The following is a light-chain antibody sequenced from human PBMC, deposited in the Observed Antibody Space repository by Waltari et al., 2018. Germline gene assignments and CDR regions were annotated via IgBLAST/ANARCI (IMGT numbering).Light chain of an antibody. CDR1: SLRKNF. CDR3: YSRDSRDTTGDQYV. CDR2: AKK. J-gene: IGLJ1*01. V-gene: IGLV3-19*01. Sequence: SSELTQDPAVSVALGPTVRITCQGDSLRKNFASRYQQRPGQAPLLVISAKKNRPSGIPDRFSGSSSGDTASLTITGAQAEDEADYYCYSRDSRDTTGDQYVFGTGTKVTVL.